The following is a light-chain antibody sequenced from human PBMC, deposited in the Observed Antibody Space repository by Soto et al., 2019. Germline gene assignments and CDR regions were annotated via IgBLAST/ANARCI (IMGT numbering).Light chain of an antibody. CDR3: QQYRRNSF. CDR1: QSCRCW. V-gene: IGKV1-5*01. J-gene: IGKJ4*01. Sequence: IQMTQSPYPLAASVGDKSTVTCRARQSCRCWWARYQQKPGKAPKLPIYDASSLESGVPSWFCGRGSGTEFTFTIRSLQPDDFATSFCQQYRRNSFLGGGTKVDI. CDR2: DAS.